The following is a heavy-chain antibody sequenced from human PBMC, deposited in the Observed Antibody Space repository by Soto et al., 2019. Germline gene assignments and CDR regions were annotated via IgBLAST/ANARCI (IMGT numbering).Heavy chain of an antibody. Sequence: EVQLVESGGGLVQPGGSLRISCAASEFTFSSYWMHWVRQVPGKGLVWMSRIHTDGSSTHYADSVKGRFTISRDNAKYTLFLQMNSLRAEDTAVYYCARGGFSYAYWSAFDWWGQGRMVSVSS. CDR3: ARGGFSYAYWSAFDW. V-gene: IGHV3-74*01. J-gene: IGHJ3*01. CDR1: EFTFSSYW. CDR2: IHTDGSST. D-gene: IGHD3-16*01.